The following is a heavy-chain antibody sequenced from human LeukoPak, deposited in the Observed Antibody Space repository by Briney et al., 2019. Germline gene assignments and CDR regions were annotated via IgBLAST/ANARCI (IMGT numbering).Heavy chain of an antibody. CDR2: INPNSGGT. J-gene: IGHJ3*02. D-gene: IGHD3-16*01. Sequence: ASVKVSCKASGYTFTGYYMHWVRQAAGQGLEWIGWINPNSGGTNYAQKFQGRVTMTRDTSISTAYMELSRLRSDDTAVYYCARVSRVGGSRAFDIWGQGTMVTVSS. CDR3: ARVSRVGGSRAFDI. V-gene: IGHV1-2*02. CDR1: GYTFTGYY.